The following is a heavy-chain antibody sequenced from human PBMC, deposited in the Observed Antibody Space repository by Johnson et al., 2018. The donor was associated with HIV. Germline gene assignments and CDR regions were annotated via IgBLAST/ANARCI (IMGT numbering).Heavy chain of an antibody. J-gene: IGHJ3*02. Sequence: VQLVESGGGVVRPGGSLRLSCAASGFTFDDYDMSWVRQAPGKGLEWVSGINWNGDSSSYADSVKGRFSISRDNVKNSLYLQMNSLRAEDTALYYCATLTVRSRAFDIWGQGTLVTVSS. D-gene: IGHD4-17*01. V-gene: IGHV3-20*04. CDR3: ATLTVRSRAFDI. CDR2: INWNGDSS. CDR1: GFTFDDYD.